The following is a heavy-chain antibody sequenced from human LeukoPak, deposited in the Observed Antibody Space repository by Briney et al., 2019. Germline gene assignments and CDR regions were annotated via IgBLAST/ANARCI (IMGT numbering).Heavy chain of an antibody. CDR3: ARQYFIATRPLWFDT. CDR2: VYHGGST. Sequence: PGGSLRLSCATSGFTFSSYGMQWVRQAPGKGLEWIGSVYHGGSTLYTPSLRSRVTISVDTSKKQFSLRLMSVTAADTAVYHCARQYFIATRPLWFDTWGQGALVTVSS. J-gene: IGHJ5*02. CDR1: GFTFSSYG. V-gene: IGHV4-39*01. D-gene: IGHD6-6*01.